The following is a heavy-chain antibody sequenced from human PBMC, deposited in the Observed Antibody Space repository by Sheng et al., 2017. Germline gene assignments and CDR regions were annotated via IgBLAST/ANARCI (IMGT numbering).Heavy chain of an antibody. D-gene: IGHD6-25*01. Sequence: EVHLVESGGGLVQPGGSLRLSCAASGFTLSDSWMDWVRQAPGKGLEWVAKIKQDGSETFYVDSVKGRFTISRDNAKNSLYLQMNSLRAEDTAVYYCVRGSGWGPXYWAEGPSVTV. CDR3: VRGSGWGPXY. J-gene: IGHJ4*02. V-gene: IGHV3-7*01. CDR2: IKQDGSET. CDR1: GFTLSDSW.